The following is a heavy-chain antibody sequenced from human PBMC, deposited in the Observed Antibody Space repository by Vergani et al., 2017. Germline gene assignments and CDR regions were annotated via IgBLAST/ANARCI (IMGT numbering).Heavy chain of an antibody. J-gene: IGHJ3*02. CDR3: ARGGYSGSYYSAFDI. Sequence: VQLVESGGGMVKPGGSLRLSCAASGFTFSSYAMHWVRQAPGKGLEWVAVISYDGSNKYYADSVKGRFTISSDNSKNTLYLKMNSLRAEDTAVYYCARGGYSGSYYSAFDIWGQGTMVTVSS. CDR2: ISYDGSNK. D-gene: IGHD1-26*01. CDR1: GFTFSSYA. V-gene: IGHV3-30*01.